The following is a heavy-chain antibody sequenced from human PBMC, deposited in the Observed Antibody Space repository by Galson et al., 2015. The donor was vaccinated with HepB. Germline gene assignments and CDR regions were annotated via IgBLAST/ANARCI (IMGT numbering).Heavy chain of an antibody. V-gene: IGHV3-73*01. Sequence: SLRLSCAASGFTFSGSAMHWVRQASGKGLGWVGRIRSKANSYATVYAASVKGRFTISRDDSKNTAYLQMNSLKTEDTAVYYCSSGIVGATAEDYWGQGTLVTVSS. J-gene: IGHJ4*02. CDR3: SSGIVGATAEDY. CDR2: IRSKANSYAT. D-gene: IGHD1-26*01. CDR1: GFTFSGSA.